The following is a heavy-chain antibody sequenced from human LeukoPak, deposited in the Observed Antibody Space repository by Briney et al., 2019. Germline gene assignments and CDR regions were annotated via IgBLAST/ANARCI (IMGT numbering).Heavy chain of an antibody. Sequence: PGGSLRLSRAASGFTFSSYAMSWVRQAPGKGLEWVSAISGSGGSTYYADSVKGRFTISRDNSKNTLYLQMNSLRAEDTAVYYCAKKGHDYVWGSYRFRYDAFDIWGQGTMVTVSS. V-gene: IGHV3-23*01. CDR3: AKKGHDYVWGSYRFRYDAFDI. CDR2: ISGSGGST. CDR1: GFTFSSYA. D-gene: IGHD3-16*02. J-gene: IGHJ3*02.